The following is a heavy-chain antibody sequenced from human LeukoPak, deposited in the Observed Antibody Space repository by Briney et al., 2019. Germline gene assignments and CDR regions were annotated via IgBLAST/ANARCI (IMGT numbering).Heavy chain of an antibody. J-gene: IGHJ4*02. Sequence: ASVKVSCRASGYTFTNYGVNWVRQAPGQGLEWMGWININTRNPTYAQGFTGRFVFSLDTSLSTAYLQISSLKAEDTAVYYCARDKYQLPYEIDYWGQGTLVTVSS. CDR2: ININTRNP. D-gene: IGHD2-2*01. CDR1: GYTFTNYG. V-gene: IGHV7-4-1*02. CDR3: ARDKYQLPYEIDY.